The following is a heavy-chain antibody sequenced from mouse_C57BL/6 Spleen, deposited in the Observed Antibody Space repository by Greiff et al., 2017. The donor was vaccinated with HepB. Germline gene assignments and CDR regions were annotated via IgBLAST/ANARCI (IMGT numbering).Heavy chain of an antibody. CDR1: GYAFSSSW. D-gene: IGHD2-4*01. CDR3: AEYYERAMDY. J-gene: IGHJ4*01. V-gene: IGHV1-82*01. CDR2: IYPGDGDT. Sequence: QVQLQQSGPELVKPGASVKISCKASGYAFSSSWMNWVKQRPGKGLEWIGRIYPGDGDTNYNGKFKGKATLTADKSSSTAYMQLSSLTSEDSAVYFCAEYYERAMDYWGQGTSVTVSS.